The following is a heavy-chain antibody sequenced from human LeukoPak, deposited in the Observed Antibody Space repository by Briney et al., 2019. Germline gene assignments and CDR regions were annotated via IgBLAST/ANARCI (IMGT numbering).Heavy chain of an antibody. Sequence: SQTLSLTCTVSGGSISSGGYYWSWIRQHPGKGLEWIGYIYYSGSTNYNPSLKSRVTISVDTSKNQFSLKLSSVTAADTAVYYCARARRWLFGFDYWGQGTLVTVSS. D-gene: IGHD3-22*01. CDR1: GGSISSGGYY. V-gene: IGHV4-61*08. J-gene: IGHJ4*02. CDR2: IYYSGST. CDR3: ARARRWLFGFDY.